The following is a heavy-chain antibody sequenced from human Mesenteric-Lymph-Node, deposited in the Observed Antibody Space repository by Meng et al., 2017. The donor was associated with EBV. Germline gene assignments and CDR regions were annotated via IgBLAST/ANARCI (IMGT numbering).Heavy chain of an antibody. V-gene: IGHV4-30-4*01. Sequence: QGQLQVSGPGLVKPSQTLSLTCGVSGDSISGGGYYWSWIRQPPGKGLEWIGFISYSGNTYYNTSLKSRLTISLDTSKNQFSLKLKSVTAADTAVYYCARALYSGYDYFDWGQGTLVTVSS. CDR1: GDSISGGGYY. D-gene: IGHD5-12*01. CDR2: ISYSGNT. CDR3: ARALYSGYDYFD. J-gene: IGHJ1*01.